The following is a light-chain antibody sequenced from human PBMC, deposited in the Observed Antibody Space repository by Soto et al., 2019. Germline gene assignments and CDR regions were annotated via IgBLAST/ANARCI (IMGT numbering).Light chain of an antibody. Sequence: QSVLTQPASVSGSPGQSITISCTGTSSDVVGYNYVSWYQQHPGKAPKLIIYEVSYRPSGISYRVSGSKSGNTASLTISGLRAEDEADYYCTSYTSSSTLLFGGGTKLTVL. J-gene: IGLJ3*02. CDR2: EVS. CDR1: SSDVVGYNY. CDR3: TSYTSSSTLL. V-gene: IGLV2-14*01.